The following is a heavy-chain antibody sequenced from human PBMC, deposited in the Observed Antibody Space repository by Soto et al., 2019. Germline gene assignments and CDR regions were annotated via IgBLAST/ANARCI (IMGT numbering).Heavy chain of an antibody. J-gene: IGHJ5*02. D-gene: IGHD3-9*01. V-gene: IGHV4-59*01. CDR1: GGSISSYY. CDR3: ARVLGEVDILTGSWFDP. Sequence: ASETLSLTCTVSGGSISSYYWSWIRQPPGKGLEWIGYIYYSGSTNDNPSLKSRVTISVDTSKNQFSLKLSSVTAADTAVYYFARVLGEVDILTGSWFDPWGQGTLVTVSS. CDR2: IYYSGST.